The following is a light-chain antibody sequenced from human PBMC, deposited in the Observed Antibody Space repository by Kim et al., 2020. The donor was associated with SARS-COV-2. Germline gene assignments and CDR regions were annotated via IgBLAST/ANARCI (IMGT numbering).Light chain of an antibody. J-gene: IGLJ3*02. Sequence: SYELTQPPSVSVSPGQTASITCSGDKLGDKYACWYQQQPGQSPVLVIYQDSTRPSGIPERFSGSNSGNTATLTISGTQAMVEADYYCQAWDSSTAWVFGG. CDR3: QAWDSSTAWV. CDR1: KLGDKY. V-gene: IGLV3-1*01. CDR2: QDS.